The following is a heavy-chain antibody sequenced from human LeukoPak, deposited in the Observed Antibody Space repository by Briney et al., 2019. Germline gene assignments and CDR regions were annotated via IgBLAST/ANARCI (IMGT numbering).Heavy chain of an antibody. CDR2: IKYDGSEK. Sequence: GGSLRLSCAASGFTFNHYWMSWVRQAPGKGLEWMANIKYDGSEKYYVDSVKGRFTISRDNAKNSLYLQMNSLRAEDTAVYYCARGGSRYPDFWGQGTLVTVSS. CDR1: GFTFNHYW. D-gene: IGHD1-26*01. CDR3: ARGGSRYPDF. J-gene: IGHJ4*02. V-gene: IGHV3-7*01.